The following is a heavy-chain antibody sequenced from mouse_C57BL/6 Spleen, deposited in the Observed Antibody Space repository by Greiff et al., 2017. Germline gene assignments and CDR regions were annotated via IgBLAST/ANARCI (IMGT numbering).Heavy chain of an antibody. CDR2: IYPGDGDT. Sequence: QVHVKQSGAELVKPGASVKISCKASGYAFSSYWMNWVKQRPGKGLEWIGQIYPGDGDTNYNGKFKGKATLTADKSSSTAYMQLSSLTSEDSAVYFCARSVDSSGPAWFAYWGQGTLVTVSA. V-gene: IGHV1-80*01. D-gene: IGHD3-2*02. CDR1: GYAFSSYW. CDR3: ARSVDSSGPAWFAY. J-gene: IGHJ3*01.